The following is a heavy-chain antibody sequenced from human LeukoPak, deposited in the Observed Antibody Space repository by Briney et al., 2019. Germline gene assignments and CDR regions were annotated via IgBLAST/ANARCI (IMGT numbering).Heavy chain of an antibody. CDR2: IYTSGST. CDR1: GGSISSYY. Sequence: SETLSLTCTVSGGSISSYYWSWIRQPPGKGLEWIGYIYTSGSTNYNPSLKSRVTISVDTSKNQFSLKLSSVTAADTAVYYCERGSVKRLQTRPPCYYDMDDWGKGTTVTVSS. CDR3: ERGSVKRLQTRPPCYYDMDD. V-gene: IGHV4-4*09. D-gene: IGHD5-24*01. J-gene: IGHJ6*03.